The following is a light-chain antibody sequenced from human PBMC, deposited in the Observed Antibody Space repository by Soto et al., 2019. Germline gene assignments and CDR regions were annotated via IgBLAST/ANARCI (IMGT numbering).Light chain of an antibody. CDR2: DAS. J-gene: IGKJ5*01. V-gene: IGKV1-5*01. CDR1: QSVSGW. Sequence: DIHMTQSPSTLAASVGDTVTVTCRASQSVSGWLAWYQQKPGEAPKLLIYDASALPRGVPSRFRGSGSGTNFTLTISSLKSEDFEVYYCQQRSSWPPTFGQGTRLEIK. CDR3: QQRSSWPPT.